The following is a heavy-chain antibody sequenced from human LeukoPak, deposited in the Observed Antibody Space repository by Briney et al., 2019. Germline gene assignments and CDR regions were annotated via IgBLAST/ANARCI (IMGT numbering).Heavy chain of an antibody. D-gene: IGHD3-22*01. CDR3: ARGPPRHRYYYVSSGYYYPY. CDR2: INHSGST. J-gene: IGHJ4*02. Sequence: SETLSLTCAVYGGSFSGYYWSWIRQPPGKGLEWIGEINHSGSTNYNPSLKSRVTISVDTSKNQFSLKLSSVTAADTAVYYCARGPPRHRYYYVSSGYYYPYWGQGTLVTVSS. CDR1: GGSFSGYY. V-gene: IGHV4-34*01.